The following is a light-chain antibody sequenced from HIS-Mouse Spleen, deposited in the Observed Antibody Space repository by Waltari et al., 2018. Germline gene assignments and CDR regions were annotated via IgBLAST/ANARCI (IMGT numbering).Light chain of an antibody. J-gene: IGLJ3*02. V-gene: IGLV1-47*01. CDR1: SPNIGSHH. CDR2: RNN. Sequence: QSVLTQPPSASGTPGQRVTISCSGSSPNIGSHHVYWYQQLPGTAPKLLIYRNNQRPSGVPDRFSGSKSGTSASLAISGLRSEDEADYYCAAWDDSLSGPWVFGGGTKLTVL. CDR3: AAWDDSLSGPWV.